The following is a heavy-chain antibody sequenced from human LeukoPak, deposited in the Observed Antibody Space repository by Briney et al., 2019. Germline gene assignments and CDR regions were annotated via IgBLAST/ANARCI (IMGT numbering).Heavy chain of an antibody. CDR1: GFTFSNHA. Sequence: GGSLRLSCATSGFTFSNHAMHWVRQASGKGLEWVSAICTAGDTFYPGSVKGRFTISRENAKNSLSLQMNGLRAEDMAVYYCVRQQTPHGNFGYWGQGTLVAVSS. D-gene: IGHD1-26*01. V-gene: IGHV3-13*01. J-gene: IGHJ4*02. CDR3: VRQQTPHGNFGY. CDR2: ICTAGDT.